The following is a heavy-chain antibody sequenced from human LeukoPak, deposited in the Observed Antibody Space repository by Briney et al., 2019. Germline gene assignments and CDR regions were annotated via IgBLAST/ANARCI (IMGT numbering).Heavy chain of an antibody. CDR3: TRGIVGTCSGGSCYYFDY. J-gene: IGHJ4*02. CDR1: GFTFGDYA. Sequence: PGGSLRLSCTTSGFTFGDYAMSWVRQAPGKGLEWVAFIKSKSYGGTIEYAASVRDRFTISRDDSKSIAHLQMNSLKIEDTAIYHCTRGIVGTCSGGSCYYFDYWGQGTLVTVSS. V-gene: IGHV3-49*04. D-gene: IGHD2-15*01. CDR2: IKSKSYGGTI.